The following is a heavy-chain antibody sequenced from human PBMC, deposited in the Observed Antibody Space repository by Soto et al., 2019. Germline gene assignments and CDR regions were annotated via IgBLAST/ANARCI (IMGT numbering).Heavy chain of an antibody. CDR2: IDPSDSQT. CDR3: ARQRYDSDTGPNFQYYFDS. D-gene: IGHD3-22*01. CDR1: GYSFAGYW. J-gene: IGHJ4*02. V-gene: IGHV5-10-1*01. Sequence: GESLKISCTGSGYSFAGYWITWVRQKPGKGLEWMGRIDPSDSQTYYSPSFRGHVTISATKSITTVFLQWSSLRASDTAMYYCARQRYDSDTGPNFQYYFDSWGQGTPVTVSS.